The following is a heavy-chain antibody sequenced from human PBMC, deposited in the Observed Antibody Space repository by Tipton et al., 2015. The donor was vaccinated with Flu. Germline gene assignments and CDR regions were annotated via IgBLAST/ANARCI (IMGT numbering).Heavy chain of an antibody. CDR2: IYASGST. Sequence: TLSLTCTVSGDSMSSYYWSWIRQPAGKGLEWIGRIYASGSTTYNPSLKGRVTMSLDTSKNQFSLKLSSVTAADTAVYYCASTSNYGRRIEPNFDYWGQGTLVTVSS. CDR3: ASTSNYGRRIEPNFDY. J-gene: IGHJ4*02. D-gene: IGHD3-16*01. CDR1: GDSMSSYY. V-gene: IGHV4-4*07.